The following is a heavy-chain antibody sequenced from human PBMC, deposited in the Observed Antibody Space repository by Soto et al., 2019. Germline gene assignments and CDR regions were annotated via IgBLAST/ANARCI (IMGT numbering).Heavy chain of an antibody. CDR3: ARSQITMISYFDY. V-gene: IGHV4-59*01. Sequence: SETLSLTCTVSGGSISSYYWSWIRQPPGKGLEWIGYIYYSGSTNYNPSLKSRVTISVDTSKNQFSLKLSSVTAADTAVYYCARSQITMISYFDYWGQGTLVTVSS. D-gene: IGHD3-22*01. CDR2: IYYSGST. CDR1: GGSISSYY. J-gene: IGHJ4*02.